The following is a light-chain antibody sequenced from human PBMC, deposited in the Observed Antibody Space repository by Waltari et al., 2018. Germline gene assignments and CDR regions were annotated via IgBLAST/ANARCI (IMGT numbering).Light chain of an antibody. J-gene: IGLJ1*01. CDR2: NNN. CDR1: YSNVGSDH. Sequence: QSVLTPPPSASETPGQRVTISRSGGYSNVGSDHVYWYQQLPGTAPKLLIYNNNLRPSGVPDRFSGSKSGTSASLAISGLRSEDEADYYCAAWDSSLSGYVFGTGTKVTVL. CDR3: AAWDSSLSGYV. V-gene: IGLV1-47*01.